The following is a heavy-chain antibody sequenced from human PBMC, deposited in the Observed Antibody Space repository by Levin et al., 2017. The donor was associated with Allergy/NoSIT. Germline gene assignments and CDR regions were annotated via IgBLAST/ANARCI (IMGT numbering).Heavy chain of an antibody. J-gene: IGHJ6*02. CDR3: ARNRIIVSGGNDYYYGMDV. D-gene: IGHD5/OR15-5a*01. V-gene: IGHV4-59*01. Sequence: SETLSLTCTVSGASISSYYWSWIRQPPGKGLEWIGYVHYSGSTNYNPSLKSRVTISVDTSKNQFSLTLSSVTAADTAVYYCARNRIIVSGGNDYYYGMDVWGQGTTVTVSS. CDR1: GASISSYY. CDR2: VHYSGST.